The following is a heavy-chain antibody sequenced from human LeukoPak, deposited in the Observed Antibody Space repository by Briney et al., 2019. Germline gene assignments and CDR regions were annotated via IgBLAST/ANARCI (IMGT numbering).Heavy chain of an antibody. CDR1: GGSIRSSSYY. D-gene: IGHD6-13*01. J-gene: IGHJ4*02. Sequence: MPSETLSLTCIVSGGSIRSSSYYWGWIRQPPGKGLEWIGSMYYTGSTYYNPSLKTRVTISVDTSKNQFSLKLTSVTAADTAAYYCARVRAAAIPYYFDYWGQGTLVTVSS. CDR3: ARVRAAAIPYYFDY. CDR2: MYYTGST. V-gene: IGHV4-39*07.